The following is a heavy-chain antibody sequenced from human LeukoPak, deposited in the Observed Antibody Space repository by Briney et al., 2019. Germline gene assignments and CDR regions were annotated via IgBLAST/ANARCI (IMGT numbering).Heavy chain of an antibody. D-gene: IGHD1-26*01. Sequence: SETLSLTCTVSGVSISSRTYYWGWIRQPPGKVLEWSGTIYYSGSTYYNPSLKSRVTISVDTSKNQFSLKLSSVTAADTAVYYCARHRIVGATNGLDIWGQGTMVTVSS. CDR2: IYYSGST. V-gene: IGHV4-39*01. CDR3: ARHRIVGATNGLDI. J-gene: IGHJ3*02. CDR1: GVSISSRTYY.